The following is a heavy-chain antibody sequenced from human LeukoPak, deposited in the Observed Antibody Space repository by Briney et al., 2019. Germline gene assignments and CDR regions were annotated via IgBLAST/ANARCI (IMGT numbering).Heavy chain of an antibody. D-gene: IGHD3-16*01. CDR1: GFTFSSYG. CDR2: ISYDGSNK. CDR3: ARDGSVSMITFGGVTLAYYFDY. J-gene: IGHJ4*02. V-gene: IGHV3-30*19. Sequence: GGSLRLSCAASGFTFSSYGMHWVRQAPGKGLEWVAVISYDGSNKYYADSVKGRFTISRDNSKNTLYLQMNSLRAEDTAVYYCARDGSVSMITFGGVTLAYYFDYWGQGTLVTVSS.